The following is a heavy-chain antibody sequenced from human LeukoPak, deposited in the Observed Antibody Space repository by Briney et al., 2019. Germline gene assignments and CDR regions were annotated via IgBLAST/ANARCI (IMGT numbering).Heavy chain of an antibody. V-gene: IGHV1-46*01. CDR3: ARLPARAIPPQGFDY. D-gene: IGHD2-2*02. J-gene: IGHJ4*02. Sequence: ASVKVSCKASGYTFTSYYMHWVRQAPGQGLEWMGIINPSGGSTSYAQKFQGRVTRTRDTSTSTVYMELSSLRSEDTAVYYCARLPARAIPPQGFDYWGQGTLVTVSS. CDR1: GYTFTSYY. CDR2: INPSGGST.